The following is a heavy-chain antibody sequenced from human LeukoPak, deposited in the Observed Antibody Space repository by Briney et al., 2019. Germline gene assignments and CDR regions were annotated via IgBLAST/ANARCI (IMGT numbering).Heavy chain of an antibody. J-gene: IGHJ5*02. Sequence: PSETLSLTCTVSGGSISSSSYYWGWIRQPPGKGLEWIGSIYYSGSTYYNPSLKSRVTISVGTSKNQFSLKLSSVTAADTAVYYCARHLYSSSMYGWFDPWGQGTLVTVSS. CDR1: GGSISSSSYY. CDR2: IYYSGST. CDR3: ARHLYSSSMYGWFDP. V-gene: IGHV4-39*01. D-gene: IGHD6-13*01.